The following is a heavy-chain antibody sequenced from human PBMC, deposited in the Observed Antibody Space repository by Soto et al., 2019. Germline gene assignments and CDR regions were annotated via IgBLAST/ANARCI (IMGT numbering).Heavy chain of an antibody. CDR2: INPGESES. D-gene: IGHD2-8*02. CDR3: PSPPNRLLAH. V-gene: IGHV5-51*01. J-gene: IGHJ4*02. CDR1: GYSLSKYW. Sequence: GESLKISCKASGYSLSKYWTGGVRQMPGKGLEWMAIINPGESESRYSPSFKGQVTISADKSISTAYLQWNSLKASDTAMYYCPSPPNRLLAHWGQGTFVTVSS.